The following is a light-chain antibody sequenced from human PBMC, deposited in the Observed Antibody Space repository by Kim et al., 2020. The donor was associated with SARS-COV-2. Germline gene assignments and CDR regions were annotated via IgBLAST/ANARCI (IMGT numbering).Light chain of an antibody. Sequence: APGERATLSCRASQSVSSYLAGYQQKPGQAPRLLIYDASNRATGIPARCSGSGSGTDFTLTISSLEPEDFAVYYCQQRSNWPPLTFGPGTKVDIK. CDR3: QQRSNWPPLT. J-gene: IGKJ3*01. CDR1: QSVSSY. CDR2: DAS. V-gene: IGKV3-11*01.